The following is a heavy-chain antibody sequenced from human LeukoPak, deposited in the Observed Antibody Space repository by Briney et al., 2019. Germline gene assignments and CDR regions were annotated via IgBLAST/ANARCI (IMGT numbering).Heavy chain of an antibody. CDR1: GITVNTNY. V-gene: IGHV3-66*04. Sequence: GGSLRLSCAASGITVNTNYMSWVRQAPGKGLEWVSIIYSGGATFYADSVKGRFTISRESSKNTLWLQMNSLTAEDTVVYYCARLHYDVLTGPFDYWGQGTLVTVSS. CDR3: ARLHYDVLTGPFDY. CDR2: IYSGGAT. D-gene: IGHD3-9*01. J-gene: IGHJ4*02.